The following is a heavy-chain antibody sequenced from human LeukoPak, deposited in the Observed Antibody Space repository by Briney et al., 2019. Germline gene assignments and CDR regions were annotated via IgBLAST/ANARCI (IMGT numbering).Heavy chain of an antibody. D-gene: IGHD5-18*01. CDR1: GFTFSSYW. CDR3: ARHLSGVTGYTYGRGIDY. CDR2: IKKDGSEK. J-gene: IGHJ4*02. Sequence: GGSLRLSCAASGFTFSSYWMSWVRQAPGKGLEWVANIKKDGSEKYYVDSVKGRFTISRDNAKTSLYPQMISLRAEDTAVYYCARHLSGVTGYTYGRGIDYWGQGTLVSVSS. V-gene: IGHV3-7*01.